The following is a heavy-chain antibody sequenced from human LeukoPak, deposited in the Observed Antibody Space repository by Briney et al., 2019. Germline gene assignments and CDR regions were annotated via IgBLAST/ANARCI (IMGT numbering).Heavy chain of an antibody. V-gene: IGHV4-4*07. J-gene: IGHJ3*02. CDR1: GGSISSYY. CDR3: ATLRWDAFDI. Sequence: PSETLSLTCTVSGGSISSYYWSWIRQHAGKGLEWIGRIYTSGSTNYNPSLKSRVTISVDTSKNQFSLKLSSVTAADTAVYYCATLRWDAFDIWGQGTMVTVSS. CDR2: IYTSGST. D-gene: IGHD4-23*01.